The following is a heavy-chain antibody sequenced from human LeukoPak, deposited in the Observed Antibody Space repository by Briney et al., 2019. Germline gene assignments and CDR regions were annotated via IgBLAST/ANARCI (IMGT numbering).Heavy chain of an antibody. Sequence: GGSLRLSCAASGFTFSSYEMNWVRQAPGKGLEWVSYISSSGSTIYYADSVKGRFTISRDNAKNSLYLQMNSLRAEDTAVYYCAKGSSSWYGGSYFDYWGQGTLVTVSS. D-gene: IGHD6-13*01. V-gene: IGHV3-48*03. J-gene: IGHJ4*02. CDR3: AKGSSSWYGGSYFDY. CDR1: GFTFSSYE. CDR2: ISSSGSTI.